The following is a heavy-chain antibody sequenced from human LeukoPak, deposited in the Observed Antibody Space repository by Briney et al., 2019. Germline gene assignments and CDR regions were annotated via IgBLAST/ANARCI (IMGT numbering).Heavy chain of an antibody. CDR2: IYSGGSA. CDR1: GFTVSSNY. J-gene: IGHJ6*02. V-gene: IGHV3-53*01. Sequence: GGSLRLSCAASGFTVSSNYMSWVRQAPGKGLEWVSVIYSGGSAYYADSVKGRFTISRDNSKNTLYLQMNSLRAEDTAVYYCARGSYYYYGMDVWGQGTTVTVSS. CDR3: ARGSYYYYGMDV.